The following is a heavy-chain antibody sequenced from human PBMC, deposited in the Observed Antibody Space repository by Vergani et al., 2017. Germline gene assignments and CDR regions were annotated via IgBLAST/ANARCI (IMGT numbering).Heavy chain of an antibody. CDR1: VFPFSDYY. J-gene: IGHJ6*03. CDR2: ISSSGSTI. V-gene: IGHV3-11*01. CDR3: AREQLFHYYYDYYMDG. Sequence: QVQLVESGGGLVKPGGSLRLSCAASVFPFSDYYMSCIRQAPGKGLEWVSYISSSGSTIYYADAVKGRFTISRDNAKNSLYLQMNSLRAEDTAVYYCAREQLFHYYYDYYMDGWGKGTTVTVSS. D-gene: IGHD5-18*01.